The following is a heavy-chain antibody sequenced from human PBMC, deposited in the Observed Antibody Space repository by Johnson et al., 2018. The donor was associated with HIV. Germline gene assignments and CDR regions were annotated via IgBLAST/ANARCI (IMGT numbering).Heavy chain of an antibody. V-gene: IGHV3-13*01. CDR2: IGTAGDT. J-gene: IGHJ3*01. CDR1: GFTFSSYD. CDR3: ARAKYGGAFDV. Sequence: VQLVESGGGLVQPGGSLRLSCAASGFTFSSYDMHWVRQATGKGLEWVSAIGTAGDTYYPGSVKGRFTISRDNSKNTLYRQMNSLRAEDTAVYYCARAKYGGAFDVWGQGTMVSVSS. D-gene: IGHD3-16*01.